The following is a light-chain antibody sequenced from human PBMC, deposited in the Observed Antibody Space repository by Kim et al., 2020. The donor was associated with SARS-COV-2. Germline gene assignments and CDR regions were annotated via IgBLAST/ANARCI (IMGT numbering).Light chain of an antibody. CDR3: CSYAGNYTLV. CDR1: SSDVGGYNY. Sequence: GEAVTISCTGTSSDVGGYNYVSWYQQHPGKAPNLVIYAVSKRPSGVPDRFSGSKSGNTASLTISGLQAEDEADYYCCSYAGNYTLVFGGGTKLTVL. V-gene: IGLV2-11*01. J-gene: IGLJ3*02. CDR2: AVS.